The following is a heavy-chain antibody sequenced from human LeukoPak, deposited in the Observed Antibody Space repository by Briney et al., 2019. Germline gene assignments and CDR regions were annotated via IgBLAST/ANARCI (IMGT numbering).Heavy chain of an antibody. Sequence: GGSLKLSCAASGFTFGSYGMHWVRQAPGKGLEWVSAISDSGGDTYYADSVKGRFTISRDNSKNTLYLQMNSLRVEDTAVYYCAKRVEYSSSSGGYFDYWGQGTLVIVSS. D-gene: IGHD6-6*01. CDR2: ISDSGGDT. V-gene: IGHV3-23*01. CDR3: AKRVEYSSSSGGYFDY. CDR1: GFTFGSYG. J-gene: IGHJ4*02.